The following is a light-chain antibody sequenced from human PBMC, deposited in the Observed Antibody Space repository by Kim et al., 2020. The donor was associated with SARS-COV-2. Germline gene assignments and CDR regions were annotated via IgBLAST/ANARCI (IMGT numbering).Light chain of an antibody. CDR1: SCCGASDY. CDR2: ADD. V-gene: IGLV6-57*03. CDR3: QSYDSSNHLV. Sequence: KPATSSFSRSSCCGASDYVQLYQQRPGSAPTTVIYADDRRPAGAADRFSGSIDNSANAASLTISGLKAEDEADYYCQSYDSSNHLVFGGGTKVTVL. J-gene: IGLJ3*02.